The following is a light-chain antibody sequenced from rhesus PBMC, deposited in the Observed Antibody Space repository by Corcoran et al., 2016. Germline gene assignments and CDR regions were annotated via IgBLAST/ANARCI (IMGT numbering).Light chain of an antibody. V-gene: IGKV3-42*01. Sequence: EIVMLQSPATLSLSPGERATLSCRASQSVSSNFTWYQQKPGQAPSLLSYGASSRATGIPDRFSGRVSGIDFTRTISSLEPEDVAVYCCQQYSSWPLTFGGGTKVEIK. J-gene: IGKJ4*01. CDR1: QSVSSN. CDR3: QQYSSWPLT. CDR2: GAS.